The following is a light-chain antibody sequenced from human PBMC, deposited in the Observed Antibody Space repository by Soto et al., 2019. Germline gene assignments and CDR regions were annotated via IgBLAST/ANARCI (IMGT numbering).Light chain of an antibody. Sequence: QSVLTQPASLSGSPGQSITISCTGNSSDVGGYNYVSWYQQHPGKAPKLMIYDVSKRPSGVSNRFSGSKSGNTASLTISGFQAEDEADYYCSSYISSSTLNVFGTGTKVTVL. CDR2: DVS. CDR1: SSDVGGYNY. V-gene: IGLV2-14*01. CDR3: SSYISSSTLNV. J-gene: IGLJ1*01.